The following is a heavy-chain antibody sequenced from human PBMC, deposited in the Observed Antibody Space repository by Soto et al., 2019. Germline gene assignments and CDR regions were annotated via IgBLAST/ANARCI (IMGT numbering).Heavy chain of an antibody. CDR2: VSHSGRT. Sequence: QVQLQESGPGLVKPSETLSLTCTVSGCSIISHLWSWIRQPPGKGLEWIGYVSHSGRTTHNPSLRSRVTISLDTSKNQVSLQLRSVTAADTAVYYCAREGPLSGDAFDIWGRGTKVTVSS. J-gene: IGHJ3*02. V-gene: IGHV4-59*11. CDR1: GCSIISHL. CDR3: AREGPLSGDAFDI. D-gene: IGHD3-16*01.